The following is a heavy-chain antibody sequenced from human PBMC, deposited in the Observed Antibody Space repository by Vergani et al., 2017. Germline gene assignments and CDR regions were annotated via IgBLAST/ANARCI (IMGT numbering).Heavy chain of an antibody. Sequence: QVQLQQWGAGVVKPSGTLSLTCAVFGESFSSFYWCWIRQPPGKGLEWIGEINHSGRTKYNPTLKSRVTISVYTSKDQFSLRLNSVTAADTAVYYCARGEVVELDYWGQGILVTVSS. V-gene: IGHV4-34*02. D-gene: IGHD2-15*01. CDR3: ARGEVVELDY. J-gene: IGHJ4*02. CDR2: INHSGRT. CDR1: GESFSSFY.